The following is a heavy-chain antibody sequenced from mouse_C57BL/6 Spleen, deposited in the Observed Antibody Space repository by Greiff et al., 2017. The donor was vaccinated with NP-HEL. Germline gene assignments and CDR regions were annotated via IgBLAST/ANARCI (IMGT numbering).Heavy chain of an antibody. V-gene: IGHV5-17*01. CDR3: ARDYYGYDEGFAY. D-gene: IGHD2-2*01. CDR2: ISSGSSTI. CDR1: GFTFNDYG. J-gene: IGHJ3*01. Sequence: EVMLVESGGGLVKPGGSLKLSCAASGFTFNDYGMHWVRQAPEKGLEWVAYISSGSSTIYYADTVKGRFTISRDNAKNTLFLQMTSLRSEDTAMYYCARDYYGYDEGFAYWGQGTLVTVSA.